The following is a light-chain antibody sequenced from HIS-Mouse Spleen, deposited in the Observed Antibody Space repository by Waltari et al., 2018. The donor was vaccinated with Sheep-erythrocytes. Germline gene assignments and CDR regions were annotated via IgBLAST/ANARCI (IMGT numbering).Light chain of an antibody. J-gene: IGLJ3*02. CDR2: EVS. Sequence: QSALTPPPSASGSPGQSVTISCPGTSRDVGGSNYVPLYQQHPGKAPKLMIYEVSKRPSGVPDRFSGSKSGNTASLTVSGLQAEDEADYYCSSYAGSNNWVFGGGTKLTVL. V-gene: IGLV2-8*01. CDR1: SRDVGGSNY. CDR3: SSYAGSNNWV.